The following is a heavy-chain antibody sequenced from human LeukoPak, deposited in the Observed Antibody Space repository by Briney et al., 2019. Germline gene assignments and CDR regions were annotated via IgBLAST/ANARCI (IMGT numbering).Heavy chain of an antibody. CDR1: GFTFNKYA. Sequence: GGSLRLSCAASGFTFNKYAMSWVRQAPGKGLEWVSGISDSGGSTYYADSVKGRFIISRDNSKNTLYLQMNSLRVEDTAVYYCAKPGESTWGQGTLVTVSS. J-gene: IGHJ5*02. D-gene: IGHD3-16*01. V-gene: IGHV3-23*01. CDR3: AKPGEST. CDR2: ISDSGGST.